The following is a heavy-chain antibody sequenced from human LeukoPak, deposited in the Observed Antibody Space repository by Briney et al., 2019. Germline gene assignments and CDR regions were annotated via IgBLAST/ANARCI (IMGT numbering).Heavy chain of an antibody. CDR1: QFTFSNYA. Sequence: PGGSLRLSCAASQFTFSNYAMGWVRQAPGKGPEWVSSIRDSGSGTFYADSVKGRFTISRDNSKNTLFLQMTSLRVEDTAVYYCARNGYYSADYWGQGTLVTVSS. V-gene: IGHV3-23*01. CDR2: IRDSGSGT. J-gene: IGHJ4*02. D-gene: IGHD4-17*01. CDR3: ARNGYYSADY.